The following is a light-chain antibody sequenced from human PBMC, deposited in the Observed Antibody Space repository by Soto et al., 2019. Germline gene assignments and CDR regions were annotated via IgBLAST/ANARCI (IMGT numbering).Light chain of an antibody. CDR2: GNS. Sequence: QAVVTQPPSVSGAPGQRVTISCTGSSSNFGASYDVHWYQQFPGTAPKLIIYGNSNRPSGVPDRFSGSKSGTSASLAITGLQAEDEADYYCQSYDSSLSSWVFGGGTKLTVL. V-gene: IGLV1-40*01. J-gene: IGLJ3*02. CDR3: QSYDSSLSSWV. CDR1: SSNFGASYD.